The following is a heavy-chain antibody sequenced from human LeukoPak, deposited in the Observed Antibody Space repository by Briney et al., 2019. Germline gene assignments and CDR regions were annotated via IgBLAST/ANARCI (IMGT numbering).Heavy chain of an antibody. CDR3: AREADYYDSSGYPRGAFDI. D-gene: IGHD3-22*01. CDR1: GGSFSGYY. Sequence: SETLSLTCAVYGGSFSGYYWSWIRQPPGKGLEWIGYIYYSGSTNYNPSLKSRVTISVDTSKNQFSLKLSSVTAADTAVYYCAREADYYDSSGYPRGAFDIWGQGTMVTVSS. J-gene: IGHJ3*02. CDR2: IYYSGST. V-gene: IGHV4-59*01.